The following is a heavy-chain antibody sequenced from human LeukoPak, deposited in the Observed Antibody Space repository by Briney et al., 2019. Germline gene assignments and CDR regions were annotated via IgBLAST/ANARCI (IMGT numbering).Heavy chain of an antibody. CDR3: AREKPTTDYYYYGMDV. CDR2: ISISSTTI. D-gene: IGHD2-2*01. V-gene: IGHV3-48*02. CDR1: GFIFSSYT. Sequence: GGSLRLSCAASGFIFSSYTMNWVRQFPGNGLEWVSYISISSTTIYYADSVKGRFTISRDNARNSLYLQMNSLRDEDTAVYYCAREKPTTDYYYYGMDVWGQGTTVTVSS. J-gene: IGHJ6*02.